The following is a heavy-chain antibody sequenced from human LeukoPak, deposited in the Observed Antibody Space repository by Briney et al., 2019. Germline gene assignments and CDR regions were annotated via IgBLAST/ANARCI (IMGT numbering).Heavy chain of an antibody. V-gene: IGHV1-69*05. Sequence: SVKVSCKASGGTFSSYAISWVRQAPGQGLEWMGGIIPIFGTANYAQKFQGWVTMTRDTSISTAYMELSRLRSDDTAVYYCARGGGTYYDVLTGSLTGVDYWGQGTLVTVSS. D-gene: IGHD3-9*01. CDR1: GGTFSSYA. J-gene: IGHJ4*02. CDR2: IIPIFGTA. CDR3: ARGGGTYYDVLTGSLTGVDY.